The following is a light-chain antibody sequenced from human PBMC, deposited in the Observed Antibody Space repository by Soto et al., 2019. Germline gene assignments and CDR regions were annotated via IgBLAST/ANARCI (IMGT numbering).Light chain of an antibody. Sequence: VLTQSPATLSAPPGDRATLSCRASQSVSDNLAWYQQKPGQTPRLLIYSVYSRATGIQDRFSGSGSGTDFTLTISRLEPEDFAMYYCMHHGSSLWTFGQGTKVDIK. V-gene: IGKV3-20*01. J-gene: IGKJ1*01. CDR1: QSVSDN. CDR2: SVY. CDR3: MHHGSSLWT.